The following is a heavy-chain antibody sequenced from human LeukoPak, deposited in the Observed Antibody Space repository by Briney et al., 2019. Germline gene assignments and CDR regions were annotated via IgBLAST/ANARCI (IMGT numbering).Heavy chain of an antibody. CDR3: ARGRNLKGWLQESVRDLDY. J-gene: IGHJ4*02. V-gene: IGHV3-11*01. CDR1: GFTFSDYY. D-gene: IGHD5-24*01. CDR2: ISSSGSTI. Sequence: GGSLRLSCAASGFTFSDYYMSWIRQAPGKGLEWVSYISSSGSTIYYADSVKGRFTISRDNAKNSLYLQMNSLRAEDTAVYYCARGRNLKGWLQESVRDLDYWGQGTLVTVSS.